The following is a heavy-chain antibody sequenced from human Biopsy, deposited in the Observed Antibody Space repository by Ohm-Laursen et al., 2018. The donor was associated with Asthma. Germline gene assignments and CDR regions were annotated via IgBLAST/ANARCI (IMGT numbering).Heavy chain of an antibody. D-gene: IGHD2-21*02. Sequence: SQTLSLTCAVSGDSIDSGDYSWTWTRQSPGVGLEWIGYIYRNGDTYYNPTLKNRVTISIDRSKNQLSLRLRSVTAADTAVYYCARGWNCGGDCYSLDSWGQGTLVTVSS. V-gene: IGHV4-30-2*06. J-gene: IGHJ4*02. CDR2: IYRNGDT. CDR3: ARGWNCGGDCYSLDS. CDR1: GDSIDSGDYS.